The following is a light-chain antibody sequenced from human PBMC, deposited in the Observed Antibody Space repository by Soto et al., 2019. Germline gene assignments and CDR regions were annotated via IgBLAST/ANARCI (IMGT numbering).Light chain of an antibody. CDR3: LQQSSYPPHT. CDR2: AAT. J-gene: IGKJ4*01. V-gene: IGKV1-17*01. Sequence: DIQMTQSPSSLSASVGDRVTITCRASQGIRNALGWYQQKPGKAPKRLIYAATSLQSGVSSRFSGSGSGTEFTLTVSSLQPEDFATYFCLQQSSYPPHTFGGGTKVEIK. CDR1: QGIRNA.